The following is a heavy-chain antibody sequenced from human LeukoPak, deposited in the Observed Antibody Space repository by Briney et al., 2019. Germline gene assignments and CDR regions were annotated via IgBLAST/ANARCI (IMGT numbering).Heavy chain of an antibody. CDR3: GRDVGP. Sequence: GGSLRLSCAASGFIVSNNYLNWVRQAPGKGLEWVSVIYSGGTTYYANSVKGRFTISRDSSKNTMYLQMNSLRVEDTAMYYCGRDVGPWGQGTLVTVSS. CDR1: GFIVSNNY. V-gene: IGHV3-53*01. J-gene: IGHJ5*02. CDR2: IYSGGTT.